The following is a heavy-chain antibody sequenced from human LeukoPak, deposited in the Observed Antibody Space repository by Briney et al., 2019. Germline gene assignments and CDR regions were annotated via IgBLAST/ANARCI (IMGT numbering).Heavy chain of an antibody. V-gene: IGHV4-39*02. D-gene: IGHD1-7*01. CDR1: GGSISSSSYY. J-gene: IGHJ2*01. Sequence: SETLSLTCTVSGGSISSSSYYWGWIRQPPGKGLEWIGSIYYSGSTYYNPSLKSRVTISVDTSKNQFSLKLSSVTAADTAVYYCARDLRADSVTGTWYFDLWGRGALVTVSS. CDR2: IYYSGST. CDR3: ARDLRADSVTGTWYFDL.